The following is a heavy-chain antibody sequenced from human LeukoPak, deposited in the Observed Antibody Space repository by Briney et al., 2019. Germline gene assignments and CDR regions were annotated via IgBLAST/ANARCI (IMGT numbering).Heavy chain of an antibody. V-gene: IGHV3-9*01. CDR1: GFTFDDYG. Sequence: PGRSLRLACVASGFTFDDYGMHWVRQAPGKGLEWVSGISWSSDSIGYADSVKGRFTISRDNAKNSLYLQMSSLRPEDTALYYCARPAQGGGSQYYYYYVLDVWGQGTTVTVSS. CDR2: ISWSSDSI. J-gene: IGHJ6*02. CDR3: ARPAQGGGSQYYYYYVLDV. D-gene: IGHD3-16*01.